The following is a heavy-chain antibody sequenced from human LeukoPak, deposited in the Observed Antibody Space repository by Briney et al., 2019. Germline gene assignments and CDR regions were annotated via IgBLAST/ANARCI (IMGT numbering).Heavy chain of an antibody. J-gene: IGHJ4*02. V-gene: IGHV5-51*01. Sequence: GESLKISCKGSGYSFTSYWIGWVRQMPGKGLEWMGIIYPGDSDTRYSPSFQGQVTISADKSISTAYLQWSSLKASDTAMYYCARFGQYCSSTSCYFDYWGQGTLVTVSS. CDR3: ARFGQYCSSTSCYFDY. D-gene: IGHD2-2*01. CDR1: GYSFTSYW. CDR2: IYPGDSDT.